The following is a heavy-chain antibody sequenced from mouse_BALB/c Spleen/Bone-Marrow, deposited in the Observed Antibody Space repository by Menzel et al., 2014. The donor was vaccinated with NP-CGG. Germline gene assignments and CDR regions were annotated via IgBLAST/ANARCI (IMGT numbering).Heavy chain of an antibody. D-gene: IGHD2-1*01. V-gene: IGHV5-6-3*01. J-gene: IGHJ2*01. CDR2: INSNGGST. CDR3: VRGNYGNYVDYFDF. CDR1: GFTFSNYG. Sequence: EVQGVESGGGLVQPGGSLKLSCAVSGFTFSNYGMSWVRQTPDKRLELVATINSNGGSTYYPDSVKGRFTISRDTAKNTLYLQMSSLKSEETAMYYCVRGNYGNYVDYFDFWGQGTTLTVSS.